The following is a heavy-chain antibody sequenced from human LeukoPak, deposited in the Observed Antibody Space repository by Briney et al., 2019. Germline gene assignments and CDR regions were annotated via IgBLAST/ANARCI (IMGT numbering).Heavy chain of an antibody. D-gene: IGHD2-2*01. CDR1: GFTFSSYS. CDR3: ARDGGIYCGSTSCYPVYFDY. V-gene: IGHV3-21*01. Sequence: GGSLRLSCAASGFTFSSYSMNWVRQAPGKGLEWVSSITSSSRYIYYADSVKGRFTVSRDNAKNSLYLQMNSLRAEDTAVYYCARDGGIYCGSTSCYPVYFDYWGQGTLVTVSS. CDR2: ITSSSRYI. J-gene: IGHJ4*02.